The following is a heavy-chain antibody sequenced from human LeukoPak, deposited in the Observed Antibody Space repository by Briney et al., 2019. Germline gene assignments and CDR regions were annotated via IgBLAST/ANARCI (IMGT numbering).Heavy chain of an antibody. CDR1: GFPFSDYS. Sequence: GGSLRLSCTASGFPFSDYSMNWVRQAPGKGLEWISYIGISSGNTKYADSVKGRFTISADNARNSLYLQMNSLRVEDTAVYYCARDPLHGAFDIWGQGTVVTVSS. CDR3: ARDPLHGAFDI. V-gene: IGHV3-48*04. CDR2: IGISSGNT. J-gene: IGHJ3*02.